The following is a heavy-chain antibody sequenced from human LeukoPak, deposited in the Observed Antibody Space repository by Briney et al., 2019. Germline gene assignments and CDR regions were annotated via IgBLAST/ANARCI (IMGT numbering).Heavy chain of an antibody. J-gene: IGHJ4*02. Sequence: GGSLRLSCAASGFTFSDYYMSWIRQAPGKGLEWVSYISSSGSTIYYADSVKGRFTISRDNAKHSLYLQMNSLRAEDTAVYYCARGLGYCSGGSCRHPFDYWGQGTLVTVSS. CDR3: ARGLGYCSGGSCRHPFDY. CDR1: GFTFSDYY. CDR2: ISSSGSTI. V-gene: IGHV3-11*04. D-gene: IGHD2-15*01.